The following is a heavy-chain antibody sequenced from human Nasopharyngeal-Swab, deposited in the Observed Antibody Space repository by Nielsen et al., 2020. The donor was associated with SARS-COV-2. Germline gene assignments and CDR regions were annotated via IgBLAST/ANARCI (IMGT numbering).Heavy chain of an antibody. D-gene: IGHD3-10*01. V-gene: IGHV1-69*01. Sequence: WVRQAPGQGLEWMGGIIPIFGTANYAQKFQGRVTITADESTSTAYMELSSLRSEDTAVYYCASHKVGGYGSGSHYNYYYYYYYMDVWGKGTTVTVSS. J-gene: IGHJ6*03. CDR2: IIPIFGTA. CDR3: ASHKVGGYGSGSHYNYYYYYYYMDV.